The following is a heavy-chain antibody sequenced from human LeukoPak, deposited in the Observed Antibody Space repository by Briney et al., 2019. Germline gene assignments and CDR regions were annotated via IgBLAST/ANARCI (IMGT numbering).Heavy chain of an antibody. D-gene: IGHD5-24*01. CDR3: ARDRGWLQSLYYFDY. V-gene: IGHV3-30-3*01. J-gene: IGHJ4*02. Sequence: GGSLRLSCAASGFTFSSYAMHWVRQAPGKGLEWVAVISYDGSNKYYADSVKGRFTISRDNSKNTLYLQINSLRAEDTAVYYCARDRGWLQSLYYFDYWGQGTLVTVSS. CDR1: GFTFSSYA. CDR2: ISYDGSNK.